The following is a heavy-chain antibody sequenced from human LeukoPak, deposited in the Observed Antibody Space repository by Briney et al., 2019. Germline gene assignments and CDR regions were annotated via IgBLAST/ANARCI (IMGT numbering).Heavy chain of an antibody. CDR1: GFNFSSYS. Sequence: TGGSLRFSCAASGFNFSSYSMNWVRQAPGKGLEWVSSISSSSSYIYYADSVKGRFTISRDNAKNSLYLQMSSLRADDTAVYYCAGDLPTGSDYFDYWGQGTLVTVSS. CDR2: ISSSSSYI. D-gene: IGHD6-6*01. V-gene: IGHV3-21*01. CDR3: AGDLPTGSDYFDY. J-gene: IGHJ4*02.